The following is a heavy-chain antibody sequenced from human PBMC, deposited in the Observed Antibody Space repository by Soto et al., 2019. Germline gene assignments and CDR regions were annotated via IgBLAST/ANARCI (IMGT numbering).Heavy chain of an antibody. CDR1: GFTFSSYS. Sequence: EVQLVESRGGLVKPGGSLRLSCAASGFTFSSYSMNWVRQAPGKGLEWVSYITGSSSYIYYADSVRGRFTISRDNSKNSLYLQMNSLRAEDTAVYYCARDQTRDYWGQGTLVTVSS. V-gene: IGHV3-21*01. J-gene: IGHJ4*02. CDR2: ITGSSSYI. CDR3: ARDQTRDY. D-gene: IGHD4-17*01.